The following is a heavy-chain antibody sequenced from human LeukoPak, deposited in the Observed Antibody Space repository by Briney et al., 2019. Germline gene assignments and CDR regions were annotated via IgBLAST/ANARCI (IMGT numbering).Heavy chain of an antibody. CDR3: ARATKGLLHLTSYNWFDP. Sequence: SETLSLTCTVSNGSISSASCYWNWIRQPAGEGLEWIGHIYISGSSDYNPSLKGRATISMDRSTNQFSLTLRSVTAADTAVYYCARATKGLLHLTSYNWFDPWGQGTLVTVSS. J-gene: IGHJ5*02. CDR1: NGSISSASCY. D-gene: IGHD3/OR15-3a*01. CDR2: IYISGSS. V-gene: IGHV4-61*09.